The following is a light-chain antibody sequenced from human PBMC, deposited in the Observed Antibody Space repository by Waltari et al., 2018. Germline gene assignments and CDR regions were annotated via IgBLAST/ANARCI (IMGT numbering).Light chain of an antibody. Sequence: LTQSPGTLSLSPGESATIPCRASQSIGTYLVWYQQKPGHAPRLLMYEASRRATGIPDRFSGSGSGTDFSLTISRLEPEDFAVYFCQNHERLPATFGQGTKVEIK. CDR2: EAS. CDR1: QSIGTY. V-gene: IGKV3-20*01. J-gene: IGKJ1*01. CDR3: QNHERLPAT.